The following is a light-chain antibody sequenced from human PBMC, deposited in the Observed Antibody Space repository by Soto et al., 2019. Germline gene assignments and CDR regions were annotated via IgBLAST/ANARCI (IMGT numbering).Light chain of an antibody. CDR2: YDS. CDR3: QVWDSSSDHPGNVV. J-gene: IGLJ2*01. Sequence: SYELTQPPSVSVAPGKTARITCGGNNIGSKSVHWYQQKPGQAPVLVIYYDSDRPSGIPERFSGSNSGNTATLTISRVEAGDEADYYCQVWDSSSDHPGNVVFGGGTQLTVL. CDR1: NIGSKS. V-gene: IGLV3-21*04.